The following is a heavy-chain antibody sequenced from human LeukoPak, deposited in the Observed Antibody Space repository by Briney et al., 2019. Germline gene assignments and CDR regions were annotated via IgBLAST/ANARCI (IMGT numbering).Heavy chain of an antibody. Sequence: GRALRLSCAAPGFTFSSDGIHWVRQAPGKGLEWVAVISYDGSNKYYAESVKGRFTISRDNSKNTLYLQMNSLRAEDTAVYYCAKDYDGIAAAGTGFDYWGQGTLVTVSS. D-gene: IGHD6-13*01. CDR3: AKDYDGIAAAGTGFDY. V-gene: IGHV3-30*18. CDR1: GFTFSSDG. CDR2: ISYDGSNK. J-gene: IGHJ4*02.